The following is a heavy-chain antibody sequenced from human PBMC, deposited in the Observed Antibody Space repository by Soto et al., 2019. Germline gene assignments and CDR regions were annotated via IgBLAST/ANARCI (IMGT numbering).Heavy chain of an antibody. V-gene: IGHV3-74*01. CDR2: IKGDEITT. J-gene: IGHJ4*02. CDR1: GFTFSNYW. D-gene: IGHD4-17*01. CDR3: ARGLYGAYGQDF. Sequence: EVQLMESGENLVQPGGSLRLSCAASGFTFSNYWIHWVRQAPGKGLVWVSRIKGDEITTNYADSVKGRFTISRDNAKNTVFLQIHSLRAEDTALYYCARGLYGAYGQDFWGQGILVTVSS.